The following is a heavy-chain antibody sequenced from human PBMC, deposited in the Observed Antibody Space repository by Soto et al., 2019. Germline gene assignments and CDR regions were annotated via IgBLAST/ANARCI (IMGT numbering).Heavy chain of an antibody. CDR2: IYSGGYT. V-gene: IGHV3-53*01. D-gene: IGHD3-10*01. CDR1: GFTVSNNY. Sequence: EVQLVESGGGLIQPGGSLRLSCAVSGFTVSNNYMSWVRQAPGKGLEGVSVIYSGGYTAYGDSVKGRFTISRDNSKNTLSLQMNSLGPDAPAVFFGAPGRGGGGYWGQGTLVTVSS. CDR3: APGRGGGGY. J-gene: IGHJ4*02.